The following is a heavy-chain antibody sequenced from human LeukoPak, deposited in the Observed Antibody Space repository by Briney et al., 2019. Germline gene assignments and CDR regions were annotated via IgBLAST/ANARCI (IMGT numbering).Heavy chain of an antibody. CDR3: AKDRVWFGDGGEYNWFDP. V-gene: IGHV1-2*02. CDR1: GYTFTGSY. Sequence: ASVKVSCKASGYTFTGSYMHWVRQAPGQGLEWMGWIKPNSGDTNYAQKFQDRVAMTRDTSISTAYMELSRLQSDDTAVYYCAKDRVWFGDGGEYNWFDPWGQGTLVTVSS. CDR2: IKPNSGDT. D-gene: IGHD3-10*01. J-gene: IGHJ5*02.